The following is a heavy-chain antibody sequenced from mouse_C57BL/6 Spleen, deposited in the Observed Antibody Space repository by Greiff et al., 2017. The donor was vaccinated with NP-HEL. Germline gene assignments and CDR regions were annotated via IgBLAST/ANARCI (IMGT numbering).Heavy chain of an antibody. CDR3: ARGQANWDYFDY. CDR1: GFTFSDYG. Sequence: VQLKESGGGLVKPGGSLKLSCAASGFTFSDYGMHWVRQAPEKGLEWVAYISSGSSTIYYADTVKGRFTISRDNAKNTLFLQMTSLRSEDTAMYYCARGQANWDYFDYWGQGTTLTVSS. J-gene: IGHJ2*01. D-gene: IGHD4-1*01. V-gene: IGHV5-17*01. CDR2: ISSGSSTI.